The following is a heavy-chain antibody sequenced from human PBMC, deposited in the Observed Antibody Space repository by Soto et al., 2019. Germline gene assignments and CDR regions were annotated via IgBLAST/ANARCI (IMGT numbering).Heavy chain of an antibody. V-gene: IGHV3-21*01. D-gene: IGHD3-10*01. Sequence: GGSLRLSCAASGFTFSTYRMNWVRQAPGKGLEWVSYISSGSSYIYYADSVKGRFTISRDNAKNSLYLQMNSLRAEDTAVYYCARDQSSGSYNFDYWGPGTLVTVS. J-gene: IGHJ4*02. CDR3: ARDQSSGSYNFDY. CDR1: GFTFSTYR. CDR2: ISSGSSYI.